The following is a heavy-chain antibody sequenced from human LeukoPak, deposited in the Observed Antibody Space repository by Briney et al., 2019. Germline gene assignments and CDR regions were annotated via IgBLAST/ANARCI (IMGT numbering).Heavy chain of an antibody. J-gene: IGHJ4*02. CDR1: EFTFRSYS. V-gene: IGHV3-21*01. CDR3: ARDTYYYGSGSYPRDY. D-gene: IGHD3-10*01. CDR2: ISGSSSDI. Sequence: PGGSLRLSCAGSEFTFRSYSMHWVRQAPGKGLEWVSSISGSSSDIYYADSVKGRFTISRDNSKNSLYLQMKSLRAEDTAVYYCARDTYYYGSGSYPRDYWGQGTLVTVSS.